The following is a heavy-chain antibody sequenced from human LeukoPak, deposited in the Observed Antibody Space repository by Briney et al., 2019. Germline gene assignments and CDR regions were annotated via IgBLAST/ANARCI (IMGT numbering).Heavy chain of an antibody. V-gene: IGHV3-23*01. CDR2: ISGSGGST. CDR1: RFTFSTYA. Sequence: GGSLRLSCAASRFTFSTYAMNWVRQGPGKGLEWVSAISGSGGSTYYTDSVKGRFTISRDNSKNTVYLQMNSLRADDTAVYYCAKGTAAGPRAFDYWGQGTLVTVSS. D-gene: IGHD6-25*01. J-gene: IGHJ4*02. CDR3: AKGTAAGPRAFDY.